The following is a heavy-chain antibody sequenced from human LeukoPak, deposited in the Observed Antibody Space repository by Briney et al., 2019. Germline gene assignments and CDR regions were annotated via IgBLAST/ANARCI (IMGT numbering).Heavy chain of an antibody. V-gene: IGHV3-23*01. J-gene: IGHJ4*02. Sequence: PGGSLRLSCAASGFTFSRHAMSWVRQAPGKGLEWVSGISGGGADTHLADSVKGRFTISRDNSKNTLFLQMHNLRADDTARYYCAKDSPFITIVRPYYFDNWGQGTLVTVSS. CDR1: GFTFSRHA. D-gene: IGHD3-10*01. CDR3: AKDSPFITIVRPYYFDN. CDR2: ISGGGADT.